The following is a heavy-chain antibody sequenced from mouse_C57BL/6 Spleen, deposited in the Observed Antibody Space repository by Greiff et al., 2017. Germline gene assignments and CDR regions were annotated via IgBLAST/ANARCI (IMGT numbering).Heavy chain of an antibody. D-gene: IGHD2-10*02. J-gene: IGHJ2*01. V-gene: IGHV1-15*01. CDR2: IDPETGGT. Sequence: VQLQQSGAELVRPGASVTLSCKASGYTFTDYEMHWVKQTPVHGLEWIGAIDPETGGTAYNQKFKGKAILTADKSSSTAYMELRSLTSEDSAVYYCTRSGMAAYFDYWGQGTTLTVSS. CDR3: TRSGMAAYFDY. CDR1: GYTFTDYE.